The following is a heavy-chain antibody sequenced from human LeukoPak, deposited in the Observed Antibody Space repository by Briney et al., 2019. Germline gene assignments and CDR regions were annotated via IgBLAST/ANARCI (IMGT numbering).Heavy chain of an antibody. Sequence: PSETLSLTCTVSGGSITSSSYYWGWIRQPPGKGPQWIGSIYYTGNTHYNPSLKSRVTISGDTSKNQPSLRLTSVTAADTAVYYCARHSSIAALENWFDPWGQGTLVTVSS. CDR3: ARHSSIAALENWFDP. CDR2: IYYTGNT. CDR1: GGSITSSSYY. D-gene: IGHD6-6*01. V-gene: IGHV4-39*01. J-gene: IGHJ5*02.